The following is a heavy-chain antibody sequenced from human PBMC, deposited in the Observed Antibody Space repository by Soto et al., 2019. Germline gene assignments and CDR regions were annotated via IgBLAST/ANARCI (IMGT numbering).Heavy chain of an antibody. CDR1: GGSGSSGRSY. CDR3: ARGDSYYYCDY. V-gene: IGHV4-61*01. CDR2: IYYSGST. D-gene: IGHD2-21*02. J-gene: IGHJ4*02. Sequence: QVQLQESGPGLVKPSATLSLTCTVSGGSGSSGRSYWSWIRHPPGKGLAWIGYIYYSGSTNYNPSLKSRVTISVDTSKNQFSLKLSSVTAADTAVYYCARGDSYYYCDYWGQGTLVTVSS.